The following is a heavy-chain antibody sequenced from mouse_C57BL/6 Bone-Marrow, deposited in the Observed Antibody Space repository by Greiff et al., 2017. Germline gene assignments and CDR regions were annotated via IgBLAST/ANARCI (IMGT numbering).Heavy chain of an antibody. J-gene: IGHJ3*01. D-gene: IGHD1-2*01. CDR1: GYTFTSYG. Sequence: QVQLQQSGAELARPGASVKLSCKASGYTFTSYGISWVKQRTGQGLEWIGEIYPRSGNTYYNEKFKGKATLTADKSSSTAYMELRSLTSEDSAVYFCARRTHYSWFAYWGQGTLVTVSA. V-gene: IGHV1-81*01. CDR2: IYPRSGNT. CDR3: ARRTHYSWFAY.